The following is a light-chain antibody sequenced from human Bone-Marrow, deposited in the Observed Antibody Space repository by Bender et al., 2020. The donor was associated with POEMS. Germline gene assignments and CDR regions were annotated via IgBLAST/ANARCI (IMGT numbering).Light chain of an antibody. J-gene: IGLJ2*01. Sequence: QSALTQPASVSGSPGQSITISCTGTSSDFGSYNLVSWYQHLPGKAPKLLIYDVTKRPSGVPDRFSGSKSGNTASLTVSGLQPEDEADYYCSSYVGSNKWIFGGGTSLTVL. V-gene: IGLV2-23*02. CDR3: SSYVGSNKWI. CDR2: DVT. CDR1: SSDFGSYNL.